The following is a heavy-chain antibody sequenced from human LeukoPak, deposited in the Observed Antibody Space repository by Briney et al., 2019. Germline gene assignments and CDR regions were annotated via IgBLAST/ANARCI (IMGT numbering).Heavy chain of an antibody. CDR2: ISYDGSKT. CDR1: GFTFSRFG. J-gene: IGHJ6*02. Sequence: GGSLRLSCAASGFTFSRFGIHWVRQAPGKGLQWVALISYDGSKTYYAASMKDRFTISRDNSKNTLYLQMNSLRTDDTAVYYCARDSQRWSLENFYAMDVWGQGTTVSVSS. D-gene: IGHD1-1*01. CDR3: ARDSQRWSLENFYAMDV. V-gene: IGHV3-30*03.